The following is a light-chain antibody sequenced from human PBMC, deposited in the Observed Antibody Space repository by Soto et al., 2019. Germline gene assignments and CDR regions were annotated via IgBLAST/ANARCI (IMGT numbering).Light chain of an antibody. Sequence: LQMTQYPSSLSASVGDRVTITCRASQSIGNYVSWYQQKPGKAPNLLIYTASSLQSGVPSRFSGSGSGTYFTLTINSLQPEDFANYYCQQSHSTVAFGQGTRVEIK. CDR3: QQSHSTVA. J-gene: IGKJ5*01. CDR1: QSIGNY. CDR2: TAS. V-gene: IGKV1-39*01.